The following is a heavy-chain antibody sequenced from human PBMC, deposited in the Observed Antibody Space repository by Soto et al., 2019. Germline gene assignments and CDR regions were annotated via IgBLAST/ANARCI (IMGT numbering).Heavy chain of an antibody. CDR2: IRNSASGI. V-gene: IGHV3-11*01. Sequence: QVQLVESGGGLVKPGGSLRLSCAASGFTFRDYYMSWIGQAPGRGLEWISYIRNSASGIYYADSVKGRFTISRDNAKNSLYLQMNSLRVEDTAVYYCARDSSSSLAGYWGQGTLVTVSS. CDR3: ARDSSSSLAGY. D-gene: IGHD6-6*01. J-gene: IGHJ4*02. CDR1: GFTFRDYY.